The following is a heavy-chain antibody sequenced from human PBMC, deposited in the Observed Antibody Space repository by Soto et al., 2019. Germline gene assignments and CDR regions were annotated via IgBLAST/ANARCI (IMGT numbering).Heavy chain of an antibody. CDR1: GFTFSSYG. CDR2: ISYDGSNK. J-gene: IGHJ6*03. V-gene: IGHV3-30*18. Sequence: PGGSLRLSCAASGFTFSSYGMHWVRQAPGKGLEWVAVISYDGSNKYYADSVKGRFTISRDNSKNTLYLQMNSLRAEDTAVYYYAKDSPQVPRGGYMDVWGKGTTVTVSS. CDR3: AKDSPQVPRGGYMDV.